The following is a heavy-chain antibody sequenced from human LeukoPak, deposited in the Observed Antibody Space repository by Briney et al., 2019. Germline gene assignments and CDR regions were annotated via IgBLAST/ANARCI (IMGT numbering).Heavy chain of an antibody. Sequence: SETLSLTCTVSGGSIGTFFWTWIRQPPGKGLEWIGYVSYAGTSYNPSLKSRLTISLDTSKTQFFLNLTSVTAADTGVYYCARGMRIAVAGYWFDPWGQGTLVTVSS. J-gene: IGHJ5*02. V-gene: IGHV4-59*01. CDR3: ARGMRIAVAGYWFDP. CDR2: VSYAGT. CDR1: GGSIGTFF. D-gene: IGHD6-19*01.